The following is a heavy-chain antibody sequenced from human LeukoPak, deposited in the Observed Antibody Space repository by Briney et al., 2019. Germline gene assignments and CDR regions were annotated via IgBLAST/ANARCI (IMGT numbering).Heavy chain of an antibody. V-gene: IGHV4-61*05. CDR1: GDSITNKTSS. D-gene: IGHD6-13*01. CDR3: ARSKSALQLVRNYYYYYGMDV. CDR2: IYYSGST. J-gene: IGHJ6*02. Sequence: SETLSLTCTVSGDSITNKTSSWGWIRQPPGKGLEWIGYIYYSGSTNYNPSLKSRVTISVDTSKNQFSLKLSSVTAADTAVYYCARSKSALQLVRNYYYYYGMDVWGQGTTVTVSS.